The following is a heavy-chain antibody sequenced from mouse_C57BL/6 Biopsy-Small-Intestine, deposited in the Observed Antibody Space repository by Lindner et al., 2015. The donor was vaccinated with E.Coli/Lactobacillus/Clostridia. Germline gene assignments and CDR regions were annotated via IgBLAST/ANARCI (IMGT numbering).Heavy chain of an antibody. Sequence: QLXESGAELARPGASVTLSCKASGYTFTSYGINWVKQRTGQGLEWLGEIYPRSGNTYYNENFKDKATLTADKSSSTAYMELRSLTSEDSAVYFCARRIYDGYYVSDFYAMDYWGQGTSVTVSS. J-gene: IGHJ4*01. CDR2: IYPRSGNT. D-gene: IGHD2-3*01. V-gene: IGHV1-81*01. CDR1: GYTFTSYG. CDR3: ARRIYDGYYVSDFYAMDY.